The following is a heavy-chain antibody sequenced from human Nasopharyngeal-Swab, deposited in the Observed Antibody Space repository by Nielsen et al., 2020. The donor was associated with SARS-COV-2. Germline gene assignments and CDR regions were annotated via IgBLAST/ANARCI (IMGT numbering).Heavy chain of an antibody. V-gene: IGHV6-1*01. CDR1: GDSVSSHSAG. CDR2: TLYRSKWYN. Sequence: SETLSLTCAISGDSVSSHSAGWNWIRQSPSRGLEWLGRTLYRSKWYNDYAESVKSRIAVNPDTSKNQFSLQLNSVTPEETAVYYCARGRDFSFDSWGQGTLVTASS. D-gene: IGHD3-3*01. J-gene: IGHJ4*02. CDR3: ARGRDFSFDS.